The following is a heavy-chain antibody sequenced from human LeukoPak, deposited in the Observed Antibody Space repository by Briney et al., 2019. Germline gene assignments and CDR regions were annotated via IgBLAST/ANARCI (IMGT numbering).Heavy chain of an antibody. Sequence: SETLSLTCTVSGGSISSYYWSWIRQPPGKGLDWIGYIYTSGSTNYNPSLKSRVTISVDTSKNQFSLKLSSVTAADTAVYYCARLWLFGELTPRWFDPWGQGTLVTVSS. V-gene: IGHV4-4*09. J-gene: IGHJ5*02. CDR2: IYTSGST. D-gene: IGHD3-10*02. CDR1: GGSISSYY. CDR3: ARLWLFGELTPRWFDP.